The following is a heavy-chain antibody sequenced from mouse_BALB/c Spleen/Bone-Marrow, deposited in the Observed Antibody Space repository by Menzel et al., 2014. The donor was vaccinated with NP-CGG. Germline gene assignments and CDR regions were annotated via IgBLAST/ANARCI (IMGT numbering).Heavy chain of an antibody. CDR2: IDTSDSYT. V-gene: IGHV1-69*01. Sequence: VQLQRSGAELGMPGASVKMSCKASGYTFTDNWIYWVKQRPGQGLEWIGAIDTSDSYTNFNQKFMGKASLTVDASSSTAYMQVSSLTSDDSAVYYCARGGHDFSLDYWGQGTSVTVSS. J-gene: IGHJ4*01. CDR1: GYTFTDNW. CDR3: ARGGHDFSLDY. D-gene: IGHD2-4*01.